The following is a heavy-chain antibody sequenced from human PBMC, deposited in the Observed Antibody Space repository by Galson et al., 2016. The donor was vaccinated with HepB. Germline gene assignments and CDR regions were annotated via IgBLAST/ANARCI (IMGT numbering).Heavy chain of an antibody. Sequence: SLRLSCAASGFTFSDYYMTWIRQAPGKGLEWISYISGSKTYTNYADSVKGRFTVSRDNAKNSLYLQMNSLRAEDTALYYCARVVSYSSTWYDVVYSWGLGTLVTVSS. V-gene: IGHV3-11*06. D-gene: IGHD6-13*01. CDR1: GFTFSDYY. J-gene: IGHJ4*02. CDR2: ISGSKTYT. CDR3: ARVVSYSSTWYDVVYS.